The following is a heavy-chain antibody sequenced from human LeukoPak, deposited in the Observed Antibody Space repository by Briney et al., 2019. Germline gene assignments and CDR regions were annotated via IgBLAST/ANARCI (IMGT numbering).Heavy chain of an antibody. CDR1: GYSISSGYY. Sequence: SSETLSLTCAVSGYSISSGYYWGGIRQPPGKGLEWIGSIYHSGSTYYNPSLKSRVTISVDTSKNQFSLKLSSVTAADTAVYYCAREVYIAAAREYYFDYWGQGTLVTVSS. J-gene: IGHJ4*02. D-gene: IGHD6-13*01. V-gene: IGHV4-38-2*01. CDR2: IYHSGST. CDR3: AREVYIAAAREYYFDY.